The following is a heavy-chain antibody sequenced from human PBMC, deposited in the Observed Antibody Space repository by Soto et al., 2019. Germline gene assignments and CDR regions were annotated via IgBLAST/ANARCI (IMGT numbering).Heavy chain of an antibody. D-gene: IGHD1-7*01. CDR1: GGSFSGHY. Sequence: QVQLQQWGAGLLKPSETLSLTCAVYGGSFSGHYWSWIRQPPGKGLEWIGEISPGGSTNYKPSLQSRVTMSGDTSKNQSSLKLSAVTAAAAAVYYCARGRGGLHRTAELHSWGQGTLVTVSS. CDR2: ISPGGST. J-gene: IGHJ4*02. V-gene: IGHV4-34*01. CDR3: ARGRGGLHRTAELHS.